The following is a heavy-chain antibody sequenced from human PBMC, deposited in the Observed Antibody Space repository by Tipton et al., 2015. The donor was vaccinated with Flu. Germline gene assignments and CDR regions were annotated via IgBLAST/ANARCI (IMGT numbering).Heavy chain of an antibody. CDR2: IHRSGNT. CDR1: GDSIGSDYY. Sequence: LRLSCSVSGDSIGSDYYWGWIRQPPGKGLEWLGNIHRSGNTYYNSSLKSRVTISLDKSKNQFSLRLVSMTATDTAVYYCARGNGFHSDSWGRGTLVTVSS. CDR3: ARGNGFHSDS. D-gene: IGHD5-24*01. V-gene: IGHV4-38-2*02. J-gene: IGHJ4*02.